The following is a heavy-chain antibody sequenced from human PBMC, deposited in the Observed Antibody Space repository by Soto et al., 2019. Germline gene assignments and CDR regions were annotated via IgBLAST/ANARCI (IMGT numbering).Heavy chain of an antibody. Sequence: PGGSLRLSCAPSGFTFSSYGMHWVRQAPGKVLEWVAVISYDGSNKYYADSVKGRFTISRDNSKNTLYLQMNSLRAEDTAVYYCAKDFRAFSSSEFYYYYYGMDVWGQGTTVTVSS. CDR2: ISYDGSNK. D-gene: IGHD6-6*01. CDR3: AKDFRAFSSSEFYYYYYGMDV. CDR1: GFTFSSYG. J-gene: IGHJ6*02. V-gene: IGHV3-30*18.